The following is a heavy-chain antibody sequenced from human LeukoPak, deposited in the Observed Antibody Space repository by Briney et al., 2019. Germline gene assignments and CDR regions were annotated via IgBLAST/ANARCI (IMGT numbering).Heavy chain of an antibody. V-gene: IGHV3-23*01. Sequence: GGSLRLSCAASGFTFSNYDMIWVRQAPGKGLEWVSSIHAIGGGCHTYSADSVKGRFTTSRDDSKNTLFLQMHSLTAEDTAVYYCTRNGGGLGYWGQGALVTVSS. CDR1: GFTFSNYD. CDR2: IHAIGGGCHT. CDR3: TRNGGGLGY. J-gene: IGHJ4*02. D-gene: IGHD3-16*01.